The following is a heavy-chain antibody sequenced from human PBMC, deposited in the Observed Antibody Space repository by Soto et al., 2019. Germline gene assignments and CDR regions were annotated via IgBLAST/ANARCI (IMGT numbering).Heavy chain of an antibody. J-gene: IGHJ6*02. Sequence: PGGSLRLSCAASGFTFSSYGMHWVRQAPGKGLEWVAVIWYDGSNKYYADSVKGRFTISRDNSKNTLYLQMNSLRAEDTAVYYCAREGRDQIEAQEYYDSSGYPYYYYGMDVWGQGTTVTVSS. D-gene: IGHD3-22*01. CDR2: IWYDGSNK. CDR3: AREGRDQIEAQEYYDSSGYPYYYYGMDV. CDR1: GFTFSSYG. V-gene: IGHV3-33*01.